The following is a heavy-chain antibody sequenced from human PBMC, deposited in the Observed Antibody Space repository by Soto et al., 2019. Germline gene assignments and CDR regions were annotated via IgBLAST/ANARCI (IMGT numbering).Heavy chain of an antibody. J-gene: IGHJ4*02. Sequence: QVQVVQSGAEVKKPGASVKVSCKASGYTFTSYYIHWVRQAPGQGLEWMGIINPSGGSTSYAQKFQGRVSMTRDTATSTVYMELSSLRSEYTAIYYCARANLYTKLDYWGQGTLVTVSS. D-gene: IGHD1-1*01. CDR2: INPSGGST. CDR3: ARANLYTKLDY. V-gene: IGHV1-46*03. CDR1: GYTFTSYY.